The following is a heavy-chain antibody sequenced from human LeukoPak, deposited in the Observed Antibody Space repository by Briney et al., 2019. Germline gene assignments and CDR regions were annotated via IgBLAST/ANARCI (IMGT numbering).Heavy chain of an antibody. CDR3: AKDRGDGYNHFDY. Sequence: GGSLRLSCAASGFTFSSYGMHWVRQAPGKGLEWVAVISYDGSNKYYADSVKGRFTTSRDNSKNTLYLQMNSLRAEDTAVYYCAKDRGDGYNHFDYWGQGTLVTVSS. CDR1: GFTFSSYG. CDR2: ISYDGSNK. V-gene: IGHV3-30*18. J-gene: IGHJ4*02. D-gene: IGHD5-24*01.